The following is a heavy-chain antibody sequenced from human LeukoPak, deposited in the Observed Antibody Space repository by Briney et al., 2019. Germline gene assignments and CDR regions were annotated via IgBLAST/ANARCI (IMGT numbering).Heavy chain of an antibody. CDR3: ARHSDYGDYEAEVWFDP. CDR1: GGSFSAYY. J-gene: IGHJ5*02. V-gene: IGHV4-34*01. Sequence: PSEALSLTCTVYGGSFSAYYWTWIRQPPGKGLEWIGEISHTGSTNYNPSLKSRVTISVDTSKNQFSLKLSSVTAADTAVYYCARHSDYGDYEAEVWFDPWGQGTLVTVSS. D-gene: IGHD4-17*01. CDR2: ISHTGST.